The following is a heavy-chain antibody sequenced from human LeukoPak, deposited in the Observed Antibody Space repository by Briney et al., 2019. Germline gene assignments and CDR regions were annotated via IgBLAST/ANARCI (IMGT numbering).Heavy chain of an antibody. CDR3: ARGAYYDSSGYIDF. Sequence: GGSLRLSCAASGSTFSHYVMHWLRQARGKGRESVSAVSSNGGSTYYADSVKGRFTSSRDNSKSTLLLQMGSLRAEDMAVYYCARGAYYDSSGYIDFWGQGTLVTVSS. CDR1: GSTFSHYV. D-gene: IGHD3-22*01. J-gene: IGHJ4*02. V-gene: IGHV3-64*02. CDR2: VSSNGGST.